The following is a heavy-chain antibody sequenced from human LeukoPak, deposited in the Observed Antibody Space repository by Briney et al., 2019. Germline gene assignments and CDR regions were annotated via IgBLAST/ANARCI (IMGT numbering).Heavy chain of an antibody. D-gene: IGHD3-10*01. CDR3: ARETWIGGNKIMADY. CDR1: GFTFSSYA. J-gene: IGHJ4*02. Sequence: GGSLRLSCAASGFTFSSYAMSWVRQAPGKGLEWVSAISGSGGSTYYADSVKGRFTISRDNSKNTLYLQMNSLRDDDTAVYYCARETWIGGNKIMADYWGQGTPVTVSS. CDR2: ISGSGGST. V-gene: IGHV3-23*01.